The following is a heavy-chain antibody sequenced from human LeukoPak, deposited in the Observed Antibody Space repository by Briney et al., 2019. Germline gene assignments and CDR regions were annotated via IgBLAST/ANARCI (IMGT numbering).Heavy chain of an antibody. CDR3: ARDYGDYSYYYYMDV. D-gene: IGHD4-17*01. V-gene: IGHV1-18*01. Sequence: ASVKVSCKASGYTFTSYDINWVRQATGQGLEWMGWMNPNSGNTNYAQKLQGRVTMTTDTSTSTAYMELRSLRSDDTAVYYCARDYGDYSYYYYMDVWGKGTTVTISS. CDR1: GYTFTSYD. J-gene: IGHJ6*03. CDR2: MNPNSGNT.